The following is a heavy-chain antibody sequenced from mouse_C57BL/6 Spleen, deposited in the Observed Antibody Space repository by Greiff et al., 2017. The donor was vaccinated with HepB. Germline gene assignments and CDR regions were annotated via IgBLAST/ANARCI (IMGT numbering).Heavy chain of an antibody. CDR2: INPSTGGT. CDR3: ALYYYGSSPLAMDY. Sequence: VHVKQSGPELVKPGASVKISCKASGYSFTGYYMHWVKQSSEKSLEWIGEINPSTGGTSYNQKFKGKATLTVDKSSSTAYMQLKSLTSEDSAVYYCALYYYGSSPLAMDYWGQGTSVTVSS. V-gene: IGHV1-43*01. D-gene: IGHD1-1*01. J-gene: IGHJ4*01. CDR1: GYSFTGYY.